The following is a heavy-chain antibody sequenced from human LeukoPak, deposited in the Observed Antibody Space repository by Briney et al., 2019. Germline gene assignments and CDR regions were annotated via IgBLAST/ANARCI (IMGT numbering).Heavy chain of an antibody. CDR3: ARDLGDYVGYDAFDI. J-gene: IGHJ3*02. V-gene: IGHV3-48*03. D-gene: IGHD4-17*01. CDR2: ISSSGSPI. Sequence: RGSLRLSCAASGFIFSSYEMNWVRQAPGKGLEWVSYISSSGSPIYYADSVKGRFTISRDNAKNSLYLQMNSLRAEDTAVYYCARDLGDYVGYDAFDIWGQGTMVTVSS. CDR1: GFIFSSYE.